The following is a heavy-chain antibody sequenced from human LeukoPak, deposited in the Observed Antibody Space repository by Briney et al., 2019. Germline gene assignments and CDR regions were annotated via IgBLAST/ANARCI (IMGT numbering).Heavy chain of an antibody. CDR1: RGSITGYY. CDR3: ARGNILTGYCFYF. Sequence: SETLSLTCAVYRGSITGYYWSWIRQTPGRGLEWVGQIHYTGATSYNPSLKSRASISTDTSKNQFSLRLSSVSAADTAVYYCARGNILTGYCFYFWGQGALVTVSS. J-gene: IGHJ4*02. CDR2: IHYTGAT. D-gene: IGHD3-9*01. V-gene: IGHV4-34*01.